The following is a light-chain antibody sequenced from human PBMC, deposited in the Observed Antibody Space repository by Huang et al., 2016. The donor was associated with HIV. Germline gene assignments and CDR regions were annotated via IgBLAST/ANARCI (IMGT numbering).Light chain of an antibody. CDR1: QIVSSSY. Sequence: EIVLTQSPGPLSLSPGEIATLSCRASQIVSSSYLAWYQQKRGQAPGLLIYGASSRATGIPDRFSGSGSGTDFTLTISRLEPEDFAVYYCQQYGSSLWTFGQGTKVEIK. CDR3: QQYGSSLWT. CDR2: GAS. V-gene: IGKV3-20*01. J-gene: IGKJ1*01.